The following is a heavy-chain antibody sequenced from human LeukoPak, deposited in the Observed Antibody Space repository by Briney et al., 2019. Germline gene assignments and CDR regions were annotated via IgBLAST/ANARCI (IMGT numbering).Heavy chain of an antibody. CDR2: INHSGST. D-gene: IGHD5-12*01. Sequence: SETLSLTCAVYGGSFSGYYWSWIRQPPGKGLEWIGEINHSGSTNYNPSLKSRVTISVDTSKNQFSLKLSPVTAADTAVYYCARGSGRGLDYWGQGTLVTVSS. CDR1: GGSFSGYY. J-gene: IGHJ4*02. CDR3: ARGSGRGLDY. V-gene: IGHV4-34*01.